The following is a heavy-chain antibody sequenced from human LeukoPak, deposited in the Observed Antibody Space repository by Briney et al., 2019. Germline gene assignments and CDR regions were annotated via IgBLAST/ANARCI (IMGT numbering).Heavy chain of an antibody. Sequence: GGSLRLSCAASGFTFSSYAMSWVRQAPGKGLEWVSDISGSGGSTYYADSVKGRFTISRDNSKNTLYLQMNSLRAEDTAVYYCVNFNVPGYFAWLGPFYPWGQGTLVTVSS. V-gene: IGHV3-23*01. J-gene: IGHJ5*02. CDR3: VNFNVPGYFAWLGPFYP. CDR2: ISGSGGST. CDR1: GFTFSSYA. D-gene: IGHD3-9*01.